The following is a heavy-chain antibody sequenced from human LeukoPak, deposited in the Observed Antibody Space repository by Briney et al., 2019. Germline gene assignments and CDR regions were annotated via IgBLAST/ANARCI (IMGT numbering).Heavy chain of an antibody. J-gene: IGHJ4*02. CDR1: GFIFNSYS. V-gene: IGHV3-48*04. CDR3: ARERYSSSWYSDY. D-gene: IGHD6-13*01. CDR2: ISSSSSTI. Sequence: GGSLRLSCAASGFIFNSYSMNWVRQAPGKGLEWVSYISSSSSTIYYADSVKGRFTISRDNAKNSLYLQMNSLRAEDTAVYYCARERYSSSWYSDYWGQGTLVTVSS.